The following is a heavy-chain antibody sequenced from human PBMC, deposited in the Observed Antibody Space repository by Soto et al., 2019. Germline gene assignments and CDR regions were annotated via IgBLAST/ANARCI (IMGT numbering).Heavy chain of an antibody. CDR1: GGTFSKFA. CDR2: FIPIFGPA. J-gene: IGHJ5*02. CDR3: GSLTRIGFFGIET. V-gene: IGHV1-69*01. D-gene: IGHD3-3*02. Sequence: QVQLVQSGADVKKPGSSVKVSCKTSGGTFSKFAFTWVRQAPGQGLEWMGGFIPIFGPANYAQKFQGRLTIIADEPTSTAYMELSSLTSEDTAVYYCGSLTRIGFFGIETWGQGTLVTVSS.